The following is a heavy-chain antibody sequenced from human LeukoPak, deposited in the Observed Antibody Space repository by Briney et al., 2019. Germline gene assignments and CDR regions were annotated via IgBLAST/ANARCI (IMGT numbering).Heavy chain of an antibody. V-gene: IGHV4-39*07. CDR3: ARMDIVVVPAATYYFDY. J-gene: IGHJ4*02. D-gene: IGHD2-2*03. CDR2: IYYSGST. Sequence: PSETLSLTCTVSGGSISSSSYYWGWIRQPPGKGLEWIGSIYYSGSTYYNPSLKSRVTISVDTSKNQFSLKLSSVTAADTAVYYCARMDIVVVPAATYYFDYWGQGTLVTVSS. CDR1: GGSISSSSYY.